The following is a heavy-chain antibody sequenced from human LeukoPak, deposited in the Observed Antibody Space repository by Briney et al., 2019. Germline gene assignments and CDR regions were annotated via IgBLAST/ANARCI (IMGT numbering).Heavy chain of an antibody. CDR2: ISSSGSYI. J-gene: IGHJ6*03. V-gene: IGHV3-21*01. Sequence: GGSLSLSCAASGFTFSSYTMNWVRQAPGKGLEWVSSISSSGSYIYYADSVKGRFTISRDNAKNSLYLQMNSLRAEETAVYLCARGEHSYGQLDYYYYMDVWGKGTTVTVSS. CDR1: GFTFSSYT. CDR3: ARGEHSYGQLDYYYYMDV. D-gene: IGHD5-18*01.